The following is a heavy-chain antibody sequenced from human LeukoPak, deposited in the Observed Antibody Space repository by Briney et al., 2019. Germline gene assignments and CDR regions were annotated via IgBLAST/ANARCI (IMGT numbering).Heavy chain of an antibody. D-gene: IGHD3-16*02. CDR1: GYTFTGYY. CDR3: AIMVSGTYLIY. J-gene: IGHJ4*02. Sequence: ASVKVSCKASGYTFTGYYMHWVRQAPGQGLEWMGWINPNSGGTNYAQKFQGRVTMTRDTSIRTVYMEVSRLRSDDTAVYYCAIMVSGTYLIYWGQGTLVTVSS. V-gene: IGHV1-2*02. CDR2: INPNSGGT.